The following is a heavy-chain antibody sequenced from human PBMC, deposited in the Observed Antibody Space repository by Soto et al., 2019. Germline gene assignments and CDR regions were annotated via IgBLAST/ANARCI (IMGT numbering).Heavy chain of an antibody. D-gene: IGHD7-27*01. CDR3: ARGAGELPKLGGYYYGLDV. Sequence: EVQLVESGGGLVQPGGSLRLSCAASGFTLSDHYMDWVRQAPGKGLEWVGRTRNKANSYTTEYAASVKGRFTISRDDSKNSLYVQMNSLKTADTAVYYCARGAGELPKLGGYYYGLDVWGLGTTFTVSS. CDR2: TRNKANSYTT. V-gene: IGHV3-72*01. J-gene: IGHJ6*02. CDR1: GFTLSDHY.